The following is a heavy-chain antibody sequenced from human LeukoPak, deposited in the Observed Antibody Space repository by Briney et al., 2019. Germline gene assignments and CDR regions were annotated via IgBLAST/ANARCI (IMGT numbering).Heavy chain of an antibody. CDR2: INHSGST. CDR1: GGSFSGYC. CDR3: ARHLPGYSNTWPGP. J-gene: IGHJ5*02. V-gene: IGHV4-34*01. Sequence: SETLSLTCAVYGGSFSGYCWSWIRQPPGKGLEWIGEINHSGSTNYNPSLKSRVTISVDTSKNQFSLKLSSVTAADTAVYYCARHLPGYSNTWPGPWGQGTLVTVSS. D-gene: IGHD2-2*01.